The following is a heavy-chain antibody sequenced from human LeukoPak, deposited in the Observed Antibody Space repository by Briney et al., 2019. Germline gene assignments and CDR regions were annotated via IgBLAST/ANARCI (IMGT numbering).Heavy chain of an antibody. V-gene: IGHV3-23*01. CDR2: ISGDGAST. J-gene: IGHJ3*01. CDR1: GFTFAIQA. CDR3: AKDSYVSGRPLHTFDV. D-gene: IGHD3-10*01. Sequence: GGSLRLSCAASGFTFAIQAMTWVRRAPGKGLARVSGISGDGASTHYAESVRGQFTISRDNSQNTLFLQMNSLRVEDTAIYYCAKDSYVSGRPLHTFDVWGQGTMVTVSS.